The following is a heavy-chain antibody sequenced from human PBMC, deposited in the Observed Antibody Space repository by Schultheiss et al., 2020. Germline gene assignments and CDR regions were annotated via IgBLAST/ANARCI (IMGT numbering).Heavy chain of an antibody. Sequence: GSLRLSCVVSGVSVSSTSWWSWVRQPPGKGLEWIGEIYHSGSTNYNPSLKSRVTISVDKSNNKFSLNLSSVTAADTAVYYCARDLSAAAATNWFDPWGQGTLVTVSS. CDR1: GVSVSSTSW. V-gene: IGHV4-4*02. J-gene: IGHJ5*02. CDR2: IYHSGST. CDR3: ARDLSAAAATNWFDP. D-gene: IGHD6-13*01.